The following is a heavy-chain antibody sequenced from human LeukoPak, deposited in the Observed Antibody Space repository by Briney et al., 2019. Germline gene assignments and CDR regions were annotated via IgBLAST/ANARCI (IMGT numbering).Heavy chain of an antibody. J-gene: IGHJ3*02. Sequence: SVKVSCKASGGTFSSYAISWVRQAPGQGLEWMGGIIPIFGTANYAQKFQGRVTITADESTSTAYMELSSLRSEDTAVYYCARVRGGRDAFDIWGQGTMVTVSS. D-gene: IGHD4-23*01. CDR3: ARVRGGRDAFDI. V-gene: IGHV1-69*13. CDR2: IIPIFGTA. CDR1: GGTFSSYA.